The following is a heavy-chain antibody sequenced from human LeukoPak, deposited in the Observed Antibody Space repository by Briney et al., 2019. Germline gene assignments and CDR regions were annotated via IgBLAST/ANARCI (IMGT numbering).Heavy chain of an antibody. CDR1: GGTFSSYG. CDR3: ARDTLVLADWFDP. Sequence: ASVKVSCKVSGGTFSSYGISWVRQAPGQGLEWMGWISAYNGNTNCAQKLQGRVTMTTDTPTSTAYMELRSLRSDDTAVYYCARDTLVLADWFDPWGQGTLVTVSS. J-gene: IGHJ5*02. CDR2: ISAYNGNT. D-gene: IGHD3-3*02. V-gene: IGHV1-18*01.